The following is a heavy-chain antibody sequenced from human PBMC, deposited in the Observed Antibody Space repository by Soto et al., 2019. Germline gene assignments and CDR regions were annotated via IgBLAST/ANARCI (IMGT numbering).Heavy chain of an antibody. CDR1: GYSFTSYW. Sequence: GESLKISCKGSGYSFTSYWIGWVRQMPGKGLEWMGIIYPGDSDTRYSPSFQGQVTISADKSISTAYLQWSSLKASDTAMYYCARGSGRRIYYYSGMDVWGQGTTVTVSS. D-gene: IGHD3-10*01. CDR3: ARGSGRRIYYYSGMDV. CDR2: IYPGDSDT. J-gene: IGHJ6*02. V-gene: IGHV5-51*01.